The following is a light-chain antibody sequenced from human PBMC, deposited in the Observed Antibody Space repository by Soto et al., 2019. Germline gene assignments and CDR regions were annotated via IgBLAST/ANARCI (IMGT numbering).Light chain of an antibody. J-gene: IGKJ4*01. CDR3: QQYTNWPLT. CDR2: GAS. Sequence: EIVMTQSPATLSVFPGERATLSCSASQSVSSNLAWYQQKPCHGPRLLIYGASTRATGVPATFSGSGSVTEFTRTISILQSDDFAVYYCQQYTNWPLTFGGGNQVEIK. V-gene: IGKV3D-15*01. CDR1: QSVSSN.